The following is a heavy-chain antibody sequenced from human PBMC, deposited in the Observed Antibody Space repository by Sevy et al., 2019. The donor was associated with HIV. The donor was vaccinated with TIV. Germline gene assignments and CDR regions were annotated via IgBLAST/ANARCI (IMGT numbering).Heavy chain of an antibody. J-gene: IGHJ3*02. Sequence: GGSLRLSCAASGFTFSSYAMHWVRQAPGKGLEWVAVISYDGSNKYYADSVKGRFTISRDNSKNTLYLQMNSLRAEDTAVYYGAGERSNTYYYDSSGYSDAFDIWGQGTMVTVSS. D-gene: IGHD3-22*01. CDR2: ISYDGSNK. CDR1: GFTFSSYA. V-gene: IGHV3-30-3*01. CDR3: AGERSNTYYYDSSGYSDAFDI.